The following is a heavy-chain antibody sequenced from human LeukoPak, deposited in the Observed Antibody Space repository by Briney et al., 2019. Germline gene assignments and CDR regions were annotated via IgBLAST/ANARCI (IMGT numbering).Heavy chain of an antibody. CDR1: GFTFSSYS. D-gene: IGHD3-10*01. CDR2: ISSSSSYI. V-gene: IGHV3-21*01. CDR3: ARISYYYATYYYYYYMDV. Sequence: GGSLRLSCAASGFTFSSYSMNWVRQAPGKGLEWVSSISSSSSYIYYADSVKGRFTISRDNAKNSLYLQMNSLRAEDTAVYYCARISYYYATYYYYYYMDVWGKGTTVTVSS. J-gene: IGHJ6*03.